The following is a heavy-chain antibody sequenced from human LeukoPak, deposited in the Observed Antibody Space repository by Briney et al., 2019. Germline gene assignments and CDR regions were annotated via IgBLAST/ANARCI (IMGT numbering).Heavy chain of an antibody. CDR3: ARGFSCGGDCYSGQDAFDI. CDR1: GGSISSGGYS. Sequence: SQTLSLTCAVSGGSISSGGYSWSWLRQPPGKGLEWIGYIYHSGSTYYNPSLKSRVTISVDRSKNQFSLKLSSVTAADTAVYYCARGFSCGGDCYSGQDAFDIWGQGTMVTVSS. J-gene: IGHJ3*02. V-gene: IGHV4-30-2*01. CDR2: IYHSGST. D-gene: IGHD2-21*02.